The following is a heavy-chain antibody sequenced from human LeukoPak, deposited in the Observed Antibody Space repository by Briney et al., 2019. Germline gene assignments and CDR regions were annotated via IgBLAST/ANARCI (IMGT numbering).Heavy chain of an antibody. Sequence: SETLSLTCTVSGGSISSSRYYWGWIRQPPGKGLEWIGRNYYSGSTYYNPSLKSRVTISGDTSKNQFSLKLSSVTAADTAVYYCARGGGRSSWYLCHWFDPWGQGTLVTVSS. CDR1: GGSISSSRYY. V-gene: IGHV4-39*07. CDR3: ARGGGRSSWYLCHWFDP. CDR2: NYYSGST. J-gene: IGHJ5*02. D-gene: IGHD6-13*01.